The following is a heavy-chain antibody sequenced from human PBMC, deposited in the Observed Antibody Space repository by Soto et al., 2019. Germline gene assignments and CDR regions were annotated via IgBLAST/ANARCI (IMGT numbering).Heavy chain of an antibody. CDR2: ISYDGSNK. J-gene: IGHJ6*02. D-gene: IGHD3-10*01. V-gene: IGHV3-30*18. CDR1: GFTFSSYG. CDR3: AKENSITMVRGVNAGYYYYGMDV. Sequence: GGSLRLSCAASGFTFSSYGMHWVRQAPGKGLEWVAVISYDGSNKYYADSVRGRFTISRDNSKNTLYLQMNSLRAEDTAVYYCAKENSITMVRGVNAGYYYYGMDVWGQGTTVTVSS.